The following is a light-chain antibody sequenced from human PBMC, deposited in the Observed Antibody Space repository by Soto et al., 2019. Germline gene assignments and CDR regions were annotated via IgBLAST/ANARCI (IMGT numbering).Light chain of an antibody. Sequence: DIQMTQSPSTLSASAGDRVTITCRASQTINSWLAWYQHKPGKAPKLLIYKASSLESGVPSRFSGSGSGTEFTLTISSLQPGDFATYYCQQYNSYSYKFGQGTQLEIK. V-gene: IGKV1-5*03. CDR2: KAS. J-gene: IGKJ2*01. CDR3: QQYNSYSYK. CDR1: QTINSW.